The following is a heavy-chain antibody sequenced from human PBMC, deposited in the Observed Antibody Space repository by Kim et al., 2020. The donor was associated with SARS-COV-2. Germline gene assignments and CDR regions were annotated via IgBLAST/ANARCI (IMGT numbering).Heavy chain of an antibody. Sequence: GGSLRLSCAASGFTFSSYGMHWVRQAPGKGLEWVAVISYDGSNKYYADSVKGRFTTSRDNSKNTLYLQMNSLRAEDTAVYYCAKGGSSLDETLGYFDYWGQGTLVTVSS. CDR1: GFTFSSYG. J-gene: IGHJ4*02. V-gene: IGHV3-30*18. CDR3: AKGGSSLDETLGYFDY. CDR2: ISYDGSNK. D-gene: IGHD6-13*01.